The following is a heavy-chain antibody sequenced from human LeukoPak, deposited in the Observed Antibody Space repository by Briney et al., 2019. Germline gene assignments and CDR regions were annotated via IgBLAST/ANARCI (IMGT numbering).Heavy chain of an antibody. V-gene: IGHV3-30*02. Sequence: PGGSLRLSCAASGFTFSSYAMHWVRQAPGKGLEWVAFIRYDGSNNYSADSVKGRFTISRDNSKNTVYLQMNSLRAEDTAVYYCAKSSGYYEVHYYYMDLWGNGASVTISS. CDR1: GFTFSSYA. CDR2: IRYDGSNN. CDR3: AKSSGYYEVHYYYMDL. J-gene: IGHJ6*03. D-gene: IGHD3-22*01.